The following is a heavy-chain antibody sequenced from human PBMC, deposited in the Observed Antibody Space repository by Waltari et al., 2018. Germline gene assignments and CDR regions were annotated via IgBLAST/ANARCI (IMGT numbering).Heavy chain of an antibody. V-gene: IGHV4-39*02. CDR2: IYPSGDT. Sequence: QLQLQESGPGLVKSSETLSLTCAVSGGSISRSAYYWVWLRQPPGKELEWIGSIYPSGDTYYHASLESRVMVSVDRSSHHFSMTLSSVTAADTAVYYCARRGDWLPLDAFDIWGQGTVVTVSS. J-gene: IGHJ3*02. CDR3: ARRGDWLPLDAFDI. D-gene: IGHD2-15*01. CDR1: GGSISRSAYY.